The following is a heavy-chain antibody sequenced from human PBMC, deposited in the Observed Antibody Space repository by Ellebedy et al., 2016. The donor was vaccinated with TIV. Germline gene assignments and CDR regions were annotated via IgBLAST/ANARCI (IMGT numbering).Heavy chain of an antibody. D-gene: IGHD1-1*01. V-gene: IGHV5-51*01. CDR3: ARRRKSAGEDWYFDL. CDR1: GYSFTSYW. Sequence: GGSLRLSCKGSGYSFTSYWIGWVRQMPGKGLEWMGIIYPGDSDTRYSPSFQGQVTISADKSISTAYLQWSSLKASDTAMYYCARRRKSAGEDWYFDLWGRGTLVTVSS. J-gene: IGHJ2*01. CDR2: IYPGDSDT.